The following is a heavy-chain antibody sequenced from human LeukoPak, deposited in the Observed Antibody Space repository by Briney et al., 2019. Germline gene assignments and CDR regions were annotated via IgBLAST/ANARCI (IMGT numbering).Heavy chain of an antibody. Sequence: VASVKVSCKASGYTFTSYDINWVRQATGQGLEWMGWMNPNSGNTGYAQKFQGRVTMIRNTSISTAYMELSSLRSEDTAVYYCASLITTIVVGDPWGQGTLVTVSS. CDR3: ASLITTIVVGDP. CDR2: MNPNSGNT. CDR1: GYTFTSYD. J-gene: IGHJ5*02. V-gene: IGHV1-8*01. D-gene: IGHD3-22*01.